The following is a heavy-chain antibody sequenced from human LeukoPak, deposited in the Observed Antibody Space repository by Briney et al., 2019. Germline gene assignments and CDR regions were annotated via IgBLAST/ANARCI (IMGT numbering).Heavy chain of an antibody. D-gene: IGHD2-2*01. V-gene: IGHV4-34*01. CDR1: GGSFSGYY. J-gene: IGHJ6*03. Sequence: SETLSLTYALYGGSFSGYYWSWIRQPPGKGLEWIREINHSGSTNYNPSLKSRVTISVDTSKNQFSLKLSSVTAADTAVYYCARLAAMPHHYYYYYMDVWGKGTTVTVSS. CDR2: INHSGST. CDR3: ARLAAMPHHYYYYYMDV.